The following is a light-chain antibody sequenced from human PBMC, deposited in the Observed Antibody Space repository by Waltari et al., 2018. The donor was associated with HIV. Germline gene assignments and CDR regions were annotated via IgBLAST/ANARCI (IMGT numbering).Light chain of an antibody. V-gene: IGKV4-1*01. J-gene: IGKJ2*01. CDR2: WAS. CDR1: QSLFYSSNSRNY. CDR3: HQYYTAPYT. Sequence: DIVITQSPDSLPVSLGERAAITCKSSQSLFYSSNSRNYLSWYQQKPGQPPKLLIYWASTRESGVPDRFSGSGSGTDFTLTISSLQAEDVAVYFCHQYYTAPYTFGQGTRLEIK.